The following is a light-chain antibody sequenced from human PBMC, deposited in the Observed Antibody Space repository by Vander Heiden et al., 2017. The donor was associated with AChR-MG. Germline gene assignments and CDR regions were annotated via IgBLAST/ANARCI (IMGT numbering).Light chain of an antibody. J-gene: IGKJ5*01. CDR1: QSLVHSDGNTY. V-gene: IGKV2-30*02. CDR2: QVS. Sequence: DVVMTQSPLSLPVTLGQPASISCRSSQSLVHSDGNTYLNWFQQRPGQSPRRLIYQVSNRDSGVPDTFRGSGSGTDFTLKISRVEAEDVGVYYCRQGTHWPHTFGQGTRLEIK. CDR3: RQGTHWPHT.